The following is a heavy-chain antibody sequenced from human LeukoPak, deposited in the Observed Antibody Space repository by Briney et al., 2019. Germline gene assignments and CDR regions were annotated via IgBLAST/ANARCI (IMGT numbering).Heavy chain of an antibody. CDR1: GDYITTTNYY. V-gene: IGHV4-39*01. J-gene: IGHJ4*02. CDR3: ARRSRLYRHETTGYHDS. D-gene: IGHD3-9*01. Sequence: SETLSLTCNVSGDYITTTNYYWAWIRQPPGKGLEWIASVFYSGATYYNPSLKSRVTISMDTSRKQISLRLTSVTATDTAIYYCARRSRLYRHETTGYHDSWGQGTLVTVSS. CDR2: VFYSGAT.